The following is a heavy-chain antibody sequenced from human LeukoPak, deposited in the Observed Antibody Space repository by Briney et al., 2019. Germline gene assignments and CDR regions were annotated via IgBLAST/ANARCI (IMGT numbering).Heavy chain of an antibody. V-gene: IGHV3-48*03. CDR3: ARRYCSSTSCTLDY. D-gene: IGHD2-2*01. Sequence: GGSLRLSCAAYGFTFSNYEMNWVRQAPGKGLEWVSYISSSGSTIYYADSVKGRFTISRDNAKNSLYLQMNSLRAEDTAVYYCARRYCSSTSCTLDYWGQGTLVTVSS. J-gene: IGHJ4*02. CDR2: ISSSGSTI. CDR1: GFTFSNYE.